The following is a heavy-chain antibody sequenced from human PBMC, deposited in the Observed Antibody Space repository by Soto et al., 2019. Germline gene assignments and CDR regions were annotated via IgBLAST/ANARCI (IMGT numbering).Heavy chain of an antibody. D-gene: IGHD2-8*01. CDR2: IHYSGTT. CDR3: ARYNSYAIDY. CDR1: GTSLGIYH. V-gene: IGHV4-59*01. Sequence: SETLCLTSTVSGTSLGIYHWILLRQPPGKGLEWIANIHYSGTTNYNPSLASRVTLSVDTSKNQFSLKMTSVTAADRAMYFCARYNSYAIDYWGRGTLVTVSS. J-gene: IGHJ4*02.